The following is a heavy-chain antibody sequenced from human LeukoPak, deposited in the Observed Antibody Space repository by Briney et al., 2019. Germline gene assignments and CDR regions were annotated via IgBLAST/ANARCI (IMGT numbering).Heavy chain of an antibody. D-gene: IGHD3-10*01. J-gene: IGHJ5*01. Sequence: PTETLSLTCTVSGGSITTYYWSSIRQSPGRGLELIGYIYYSGSVTYKPSLKSRVTISVDTSKTQFSLRLSSVTAADTAVYYCARAYYYGSGSYYPNWFDSWGQGTLVTVSS. V-gene: IGHV4-59*01. CDR1: GGSITTYY. CDR3: ARAYYYGSGSYYPNWFDS. CDR2: IYYSGSV.